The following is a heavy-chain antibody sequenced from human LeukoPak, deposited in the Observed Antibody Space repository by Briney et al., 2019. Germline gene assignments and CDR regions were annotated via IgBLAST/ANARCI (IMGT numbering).Heavy chain of an antibody. CDR2: ISGDGSNI. CDR1: GFTFDDYA. J-gene: IGHJ4*02. V-gene: IGHV3-43*02. D-gene: IGHD6-13*01. Sequence: PGGSLRLSCAASGFTFDDYAMHWVRQAPGKGLEWVSLISGDGSNIYYADSVKGRFTISRDNSKTSLYLQMNSLRTEDTALYYCAKDIIRYSSSWYTNWGQGTLVTVSS. CDR3: AKDIIRYSSSWYTN.